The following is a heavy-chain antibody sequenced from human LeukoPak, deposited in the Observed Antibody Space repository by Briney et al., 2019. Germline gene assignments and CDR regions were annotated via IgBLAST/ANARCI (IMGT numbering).Heavy chain of an antibody. V-gene: IGHV1-69*04. D-gene: IGHD5-12*01. J-gene: IGHJ4*02. CDR3: ARGGGRDGYTIGY. CDR1: GGTFSSYA. Sequence: ASVKVSCKASGGTFSSYAISWVRQAPGQGLEWMGRIIPILGIANYAQKFQGRVTITADKSTSTAYMELSSLRSEDTAVYYCARGGGRDGYTIGYWGQGTLVTVSS. CDR2: IIPILGIA.